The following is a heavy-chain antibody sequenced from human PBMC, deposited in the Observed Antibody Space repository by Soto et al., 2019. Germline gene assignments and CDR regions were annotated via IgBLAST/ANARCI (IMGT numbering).Heavy chain of an antibody. CDR1: GLSVGSNY. D-gene: IGHD5-18*01. Sequence: EVQLVETGGGLIQPGGSLRLSCAASGLSVGSNYMNWVRQAPGKGLEWVSILYSGGSTYYADSVKGRFSISRDNSRNTLSLQMNSLRAEDTALYYCARSATADDALDIWGQGTTVIVSS. J-gene: IGHJ3*02. CDR3: ARSATADDALDI. CDR2: LYSGGST. V-gene: IGHV3-53*02.